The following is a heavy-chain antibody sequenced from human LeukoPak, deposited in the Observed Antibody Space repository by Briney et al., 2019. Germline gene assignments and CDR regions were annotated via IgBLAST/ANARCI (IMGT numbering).Heavy chain of an antibody. D-gene: IGHD3-3*01. Sequence: GASVKVSCKASGGTFSSYAISWVRQAPGQGLEWMGGIIPIFGTANYAQKFQGRVTITADESTSTAYMELSSLRSEDTAVYYCARDTPPEYYDFWSGYYDAFDIWGQGTMVTVSS. CDR3: ARDTPPEYYDFWSGYYDAFDI. CDR2: IIPIFGTA. V-gene: IGHV1-69*13. J-gene: IGHJ3*02. CDR1: GGTFSSYA.